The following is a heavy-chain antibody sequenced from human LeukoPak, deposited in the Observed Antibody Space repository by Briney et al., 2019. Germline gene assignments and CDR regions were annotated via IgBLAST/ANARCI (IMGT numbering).Heavy chain of an antibody. CDR2: IHYSGST. D-gene: IGHD1-26*01. J-gene: IGHJ4*02. V-gene: IGHV4-59*08. Sequence: SETLSLTCTVTGGSISSYYWSWIRQPPGKGLEWIGYIHYSGSTNYNPSLKSRVTISVETSKNQFSLKLSSVTAADTAVYYCARHRWDLLGGYFDCWGQGPLVTVSS. CDR3: ARHRWDLLGGYFDC. CDR1: GGSISSYY.